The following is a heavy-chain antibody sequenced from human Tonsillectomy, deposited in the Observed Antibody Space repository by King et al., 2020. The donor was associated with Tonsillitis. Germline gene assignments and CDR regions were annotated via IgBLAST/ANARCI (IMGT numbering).Heavy chain of an antibody. Sequence: VQLVESGGGVLQPGRSLRLSCVASGFTFINYGMHWVRQAPGKGLEWVAVVSYDGSKKYYADSVKGRFTISRDNSKNTLYLQVNSLRAEDTAVYYCAKGPGTYWYFDLWGRGTLVTVSS. CDR2: VSYDGSKK. J-gene: IGHJ2*01. CDR3: AKGPGTYWYFDL. V-gene: IGHV3-30*18. CDR1: GFTFINYG.